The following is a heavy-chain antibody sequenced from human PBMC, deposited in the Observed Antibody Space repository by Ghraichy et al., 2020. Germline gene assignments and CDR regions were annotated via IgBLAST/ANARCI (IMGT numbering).Heavy chain of an antibody. J-gene: IGHJ6*02. Sequence: SETLSLTCTVSGASIISRSHYWGWIRQPPGKGLEWMGSIYYSGSTHYNPALKSRVTISVDTSKKQFSLKLSSVTAADTAVYYCARDLSRYDFWSGYYRADYYYYGMDVWGQGTTVTVSS. V-gene: IGHV4-39*07. CDR3: ARDLSRYDFWSGYYRADYYYYGMDV. D-gene: IGHD3-3*01. CDR2: IYYSGST. CDR1: GASIISRSHY.